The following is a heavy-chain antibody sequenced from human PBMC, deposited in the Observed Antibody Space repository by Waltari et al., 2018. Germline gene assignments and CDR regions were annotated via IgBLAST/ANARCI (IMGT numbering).Heavy chain of an antibody. V-gene: IGHV4-34*01. J-gene: IGHJ6*03. Sequence: QVQLQQWGAGLLKPSETLSLTCAVYGGSFSGYYWSWFRQPPGKGLEWIGEINHSGSTNYNPSLKSRVTISVDTSKNQFSLKLSSVTAADTAVYYCARGFLDIWGSYYYMDVWGKGTTVTVSS. CDR1: GGSFSGYY. D-gene: IGHD3-16*01. CDR2: INHSGST. CDR3: ARGFLDIWGSYYYMDV.